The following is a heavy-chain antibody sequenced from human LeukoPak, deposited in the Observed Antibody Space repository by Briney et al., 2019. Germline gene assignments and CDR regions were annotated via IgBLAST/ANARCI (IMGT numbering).Heavy chain of an antibody. CDR3: ARVPVTTGAFDI. CDR2: IYHSGST. CDR1: GGSISNSNW. D-gene: IGHD4-17*01. J-gene: IGHJ3*02. V-gene: IGHV4-4*02. Sequence: SETLSLTCGVSGGSISNSNWWSWVRQPPGKGLEWIGEIYHSGSTNCNPSLKSRVTISVDKSKNQFSPKLTSVTAADTAVYYCARVPVTTGAFDIWGQGTMVTVSS.